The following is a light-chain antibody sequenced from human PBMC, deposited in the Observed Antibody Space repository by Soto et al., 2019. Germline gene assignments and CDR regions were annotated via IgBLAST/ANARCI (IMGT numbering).Light chain of an antibody. CDR1: QSVSSN. V-gene: IGKV3-15*01. J-gene: IGKJ1*01. CDR2: GAS. CDR3: QHYDHWPLT. Sequence: EIVMTQSPATLSVSPGERATLSCRASQSVSSNLAWYQQKPGQAPRLLIYGASTRATGIPARFSGSGSGTEFTLTISSLQSEDFAVYYCQHYDHWPLTFGQGTKVDIK.